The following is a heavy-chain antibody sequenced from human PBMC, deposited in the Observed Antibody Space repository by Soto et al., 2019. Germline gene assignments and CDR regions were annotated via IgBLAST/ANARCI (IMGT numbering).Heavy chain of an antibody. V-gene: IGHV3-23*01. Sequence: EVQLLESGGGLVQPGGSLRLSCAASGFTFSSYAMSWVRQAPGKGLEWVSAISGSGGSTYYADSVKGRFTISRDNSKNTLYLQMDSLRAEDTAVYYCAKDPFPAYCSGGSCYSRAYYYDSSGYVNWGQGTLVTVSS. CDR1: GFTFSSYA. CDR2: ISGSGGST. D-gene: IGHD2-15*01. J-gene: IGHJ4*02. CDR3: AKDPFPAYCSGGSCYSRAYYYDSSGYVN.